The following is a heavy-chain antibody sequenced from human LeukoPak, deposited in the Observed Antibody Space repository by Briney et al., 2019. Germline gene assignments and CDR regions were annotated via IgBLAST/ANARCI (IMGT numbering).Heavy chain of an antibody. V-gene: IGHV1-2*06. CDR1: GYTFTGYY. CDR2: INPNSGGT. D-gene: IGHD3-22*01. J-gene: IGHJ4*02. CDR3: ARGRNSVYYFNVVAPSYFDY. Sequence: GASVKVSCKAPGYTFTGYYMHWVRQAPGQGLEWMGRINPNSGGTNYAQKFQGRVTMTRDTSINTAYMDLSRLRSDDTAVYYCARGRNSVYYFNVVAPSYFDYWGQGTLVTVSS.